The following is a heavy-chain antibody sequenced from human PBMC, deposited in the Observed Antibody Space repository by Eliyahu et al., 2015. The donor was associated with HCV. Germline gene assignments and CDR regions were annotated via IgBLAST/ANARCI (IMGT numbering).Heavy chain of an antibody. CDR1: GFTFRNAW. J-gene: IGHJ4*02. D-gene: IGHD2-2*01. Sequence: EVQLVESGGGLVKPGGSLXLSCAASGFTFRNAWMXWVRQAPGKGLGWVGRIKSKNDGGTTDYAAPVKGRFTISRDDSKNTLLLQMNSLKSEDTGVYYCSTGDQAPGAYWGQGTLVTVSS. CDR3: STGDQAPGAY. CDR2: IKSKNDGGTT. V-gene: IGHV3-15*01.